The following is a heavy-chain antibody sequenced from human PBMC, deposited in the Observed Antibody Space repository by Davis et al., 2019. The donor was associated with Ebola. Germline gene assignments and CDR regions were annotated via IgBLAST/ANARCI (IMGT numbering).Heavy chain of an antibody. CDR1: GFTFSSYW. CDR3: AKGFGVVIGYYYYDMDV. V-gene: IGHV3-23*01. J-gene: IGHJ6*02. CDR2: ISGSGGST. Sequence: GGSLRLSCAASGFTFSSYWMSWVRQAPGKGLEWVSAISGSGGSTYYADSVKGRFTISRDNSKNTLYLQMNSLRAEDTAVYYCAKGFGVVIGYYYYDMDVWGQGTTVTVSS. D-gene: IGHD3-3*01.